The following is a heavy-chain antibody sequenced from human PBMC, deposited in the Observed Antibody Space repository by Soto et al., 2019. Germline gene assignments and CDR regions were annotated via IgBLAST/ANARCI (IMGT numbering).Heavy chain of an antibody. Sequence: QVQLVESGGGVVQPGGSLRLSCATSGFIFSTYGMQWVRQSPGEGLEWVAVMANDGSYQYYADSVKGRFTISRDNSKNTLYLQMYSLRHEDTYVYYCARSIGGSRDNPPDNWGQGTLVTVSS. CDR2: MANDGSYQ. V-gene: IGHV3-30*03. CDR3: ARSIGGSRDNPPDN. D-gene: IGHD3-3*01. CDR1: GFIFSTYG. J-gene: IGHJ4*02.